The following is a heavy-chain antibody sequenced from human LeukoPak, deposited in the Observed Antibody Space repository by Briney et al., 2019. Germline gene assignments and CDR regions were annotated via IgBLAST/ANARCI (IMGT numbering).Heavy chain of an antibody. CDR1: GYTFTGYY. CDR3: ARDSWVTMVRGWFDP. J-gene: IGHJ5*02. V-gene: IGHV1-2*02. D-gene: IGHD3-10*01. Sequence: ASVTVSCKASGYTFTGYYMHWVRQAPGQGLEWMGWINPNSGGTNYAQKFQGRVTMTRDTSISTAYMELSRLRSDDTAVYYCARDSWVTMVRGWFDPWGQGTLVTVSS. CDR2: INPNSGGT.